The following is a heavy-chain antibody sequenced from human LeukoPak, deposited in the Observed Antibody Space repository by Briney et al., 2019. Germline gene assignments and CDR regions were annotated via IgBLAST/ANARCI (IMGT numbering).Heavy chain of an antibody. CDR1: GYTFTGYY. V-gene: IGHV1-2*02. Sequence: ASVKVSCKASGYTFTGYYMHWVRQAPGQGLEWMGWINPNSGGTNYAQKFQGRVTMTRDTSISTAYMELSRLRSDDTAVYYCARIVATTPIYYFDYWGQGTLVTVSP. D-gene: IGHD5-12*01. J-gene: IGHJ4*02. CDR2: INPNSGGT. CDR3: ARIVATTPIYYFDY.